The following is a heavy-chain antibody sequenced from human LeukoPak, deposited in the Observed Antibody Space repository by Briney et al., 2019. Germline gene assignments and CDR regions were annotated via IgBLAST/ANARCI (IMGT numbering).Heavy chain of an antibody. J-gene: IGHJ5*02. CDR3: ARVPLYYYGSGSYSPNWFDP. V-gene: IGHV4-30-4*01. CDR2: IYYSGST. CDR1: GGSISSGDYY. D-gene: IGHD3-10*01. Sequence: SETLSLTCTVSGGSISSGDYYWSWIRQPPGKGLEWIGYIYYSGSTYYNPSLKSRVTISVDTSKNQFSLKLSSVTAADTAVYYCARVPLYYYGSGSYSPNWFDPWGQGTLVTVSS.